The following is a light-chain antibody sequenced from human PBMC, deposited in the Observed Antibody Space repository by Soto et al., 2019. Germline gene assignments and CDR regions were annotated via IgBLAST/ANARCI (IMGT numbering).Light chain of an antibody. V-gene: IGLV2-14*03. CDR2: DVS. J-gene: IGLJ1*01. Sequence: QSVLTQPASVSGSPGQSITISCTGTSSDVGGYNYVSWYQQHPGNAPKLIIYDVSNRPSGVSNRFSGSKSGNTASLTISGLQAEDEADYYCNSFTTSSTTYVFGTGTKLTVL. CDR1: SSDVGGYNY. CDR3: NSFTTSSTTYV.